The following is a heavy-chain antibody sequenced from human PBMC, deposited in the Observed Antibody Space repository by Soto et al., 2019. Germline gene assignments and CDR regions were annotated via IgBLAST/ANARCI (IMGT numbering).Heavy chain of an antibody. Sequence: SSETLSLTCTVSGGSISSYYWSWIRQPPGKGLEWIGYIYYSGSTNYNPSLKSRVTISVDTSKNQFSLKLSSVTAADTAVYYCARDRGSSSNRGWHYYGMDVWGQGTTVTVSS. D-gene: IGHD6-6*01. CDR2: IYYSGST. CDR1: GGSISSYY. V-gene: IGHV4-59*01. J-gene: IGHJ6*02. CDR3: ARDRGSSSNRGWHYYGMDV.